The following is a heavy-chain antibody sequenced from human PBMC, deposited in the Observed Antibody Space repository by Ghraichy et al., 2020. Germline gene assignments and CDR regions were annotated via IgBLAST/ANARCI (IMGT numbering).Heavy chain of an antibody. CDR3: ATMSRLGIAARHVYYYMDV. D-gene: IGHD6-6*01. J-gene: IGHJ6*03. CDR2: FDPEDGET. Sequence: ASVKVSCKVSGYTLTELSMHWVRQAPGKGLEWMGGFDPEDGETIYAQKFQGRVTMTEDTSTDTAYMELSSLRSEDTAVYYCATMSRLGIAARHVYYYMDVWGKGTTVTVSS. CDR1: GYTLTELS. V-gene: IGHV1-24*01.